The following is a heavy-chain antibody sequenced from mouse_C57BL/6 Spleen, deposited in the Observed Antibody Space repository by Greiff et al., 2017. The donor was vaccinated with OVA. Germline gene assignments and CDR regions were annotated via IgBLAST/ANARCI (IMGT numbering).Heavy chain of an antibody. CDR1: GYTFTSYW. Sequence: VQLQQPGAELVKPGASVKLSCKASGYTFTSYWMHWVKQRPGQGLEWIGMIHPNSGSTNYNEKFKSKATLTVDKSSSTAYMQLSSLTSEDSAVYYCAREPYLDYAMDYWGQGTSVTVSS. CDR2: IHPNSGST. D-gene: IGHD6-5*01. J-gene: IGHJ4*01. V-gene: IGHV1-64*01. CDR3: AREPYLDYAMDY.